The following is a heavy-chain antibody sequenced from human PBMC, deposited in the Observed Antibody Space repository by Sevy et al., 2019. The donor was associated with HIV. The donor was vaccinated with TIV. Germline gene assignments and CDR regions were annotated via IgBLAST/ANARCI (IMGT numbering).Heavy chain of an antibody. J-gene: IGHJ4*02. D-gene: IGHD5-18*01. CDR3: SSPGGYRYGSLLDY. V-gene: IGHV1-2*02. Sequence: ASVKVSCKASGHTVTDYFIHWVRQAPGQGLEWMGWTNPNSGAPKYAQKFEGRVTMTRDTSITTAYMELSRLRSDDTAVYYCSSPGGYRYGSLLDYWGQGTLVTVSS. CDR1: GHTVTDYF. CDR2: TNPNSGAP.